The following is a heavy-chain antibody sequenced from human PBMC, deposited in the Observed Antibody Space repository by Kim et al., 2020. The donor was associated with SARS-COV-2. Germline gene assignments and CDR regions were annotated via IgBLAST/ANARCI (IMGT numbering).Heavy chain of an antibody. CDR3: AKLSDSSGYYRPFDY. Sequence: GGSLRLSCAASGFTFSDYAMSWVRQAPGKGLEWVSGISASGVTTYYADSVKGRFTISRDNSKNTLFLQMSSLRAEDTAVYYCAKLSDSSGYYRPFDYWG. J-gene: IGHJ4*01. CDR2: ISASGVTT. CDR1: GFTFSDYA. D-gene: IGHD3-22*01. V-gene: IGHV3-23*01.